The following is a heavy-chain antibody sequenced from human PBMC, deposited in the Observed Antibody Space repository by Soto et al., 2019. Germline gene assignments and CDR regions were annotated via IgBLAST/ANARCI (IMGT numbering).Heavy chain of an antibody. D-gene: IGHD3-22*01. Sequence: SETLSLTCTVSGGSISSGGYYWSWIRQHPGKGLEWIGYIYYSGSTYYNPSLKSRVTISVDTSKNQFSLKLSSVTAADTAVYYCARYDSSGYSGYYFDYWGQGTLVTVSS. CDR2: IYYSGST. J-gene: IGHJ4*02. CDR1: GGSISSGGYY. CDR3: ARYDSSGYSGYYFDY. V-gene: IGHV4-31*03.